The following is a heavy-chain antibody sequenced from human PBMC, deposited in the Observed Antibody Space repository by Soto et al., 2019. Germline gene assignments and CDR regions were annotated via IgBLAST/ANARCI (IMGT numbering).Heavy chain of an antibody. CDR3: ARGGDFYDFWSGNYGMDV. CDR1: GGSSSSSSYY. Sequence: TLSLTCTFSGGSSSSSSYYWGWIRQPPGKGLEWIGSIYYSGSTYYNPSLKSRVTISVDTSKNQFSLKLSSVTAADTAVYYCARGGDFYDFWSGNYGMDVWGQGTTVTVSS. CDR2: IYYSGST. D-gene: IGHD3-3*01. V-gene: IGHV4-39*01. J-gene: IGHJ6*02.